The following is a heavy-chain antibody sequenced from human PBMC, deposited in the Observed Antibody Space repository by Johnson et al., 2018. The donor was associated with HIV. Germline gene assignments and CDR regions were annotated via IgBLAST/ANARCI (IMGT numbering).Heavy chain of an antibody. Sequence: THWVRQAPGKGLEWVAFIRYDGSDKYYADSVKGRFNISRDNSNNTLYLQVSSLRPEDTAVYYCAKVFSDNWNLASSLDDAFNIWGQGTMVTVSS. J-gene: IGHJ3*02. D-gene: IGHD1-1*01. CDR2: IRYDGSDK. V-gene: IGHV3-30*02. CDR3: AKVFSDNWNLASSLDDAFNI.